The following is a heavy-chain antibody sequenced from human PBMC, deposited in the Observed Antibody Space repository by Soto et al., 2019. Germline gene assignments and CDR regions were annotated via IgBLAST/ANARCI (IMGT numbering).Heavy chain of an antibody. CDR1: GFTFSSHW. D-gene: IGHD7-27*01. CDR2: IDSHGSSA. CDR3: ARNNWGIDY. Sequence: EVQLVESGGGLVQPGGSLTLSCAASGFTFSSHWMHWVRQVPGKGLMRVARIDSHGSSAGYADSVAGRFTISRDNVNNTLSLQMRSLRAEDTAVYYCARNNWGIDYTGQGIFVTVSS. V-gene: IGHV3-74*01. J-gene: IGHJ4*02.